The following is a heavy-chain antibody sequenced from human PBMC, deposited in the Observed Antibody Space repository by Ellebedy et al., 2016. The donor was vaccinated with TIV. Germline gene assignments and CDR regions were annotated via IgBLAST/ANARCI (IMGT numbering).Heavy chain of an antibody. CDR3: ARNSGGGFYGGNTY. Sequence: GESLKISXAASGFTFSSYAMHWVRQAPGKGLEWVAVISYDGSNKYYADSVKGRFTISRDNSKNTLYLQMNSLRAEDTAVYYCARNSGGGFYGGNTYWGQGTLVTVSS. CDR2: ISYDGSNK. CDR1: GFTFSSYA. D-gene: IGHD4-23*01. V-gene: IGHV3-30-3*01. J-gene: IGHJ4*02.